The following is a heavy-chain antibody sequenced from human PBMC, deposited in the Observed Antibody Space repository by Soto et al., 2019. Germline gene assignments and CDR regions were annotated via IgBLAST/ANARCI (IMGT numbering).Heavy chain of an antibody. CDR1: GFYFGDYY. V-gene: IGHV3-11*06. J-gene: IGHJ5*01. CDR3: AREDYDRNWFDS. D-gene: IGHD3-16*01. Sequence: QVQLVESGGGLVQPGGSLRLSCAASGFYFGDYYMNWIRQAPGMGLEWLSYIRRDGRSENYADSVQGRFPISRDNAKNSLYLQMNNLRAEDTAIYYCAREDYDRNWFDSWGQGTLFTVAS. CDR2: IRRDGRSE.